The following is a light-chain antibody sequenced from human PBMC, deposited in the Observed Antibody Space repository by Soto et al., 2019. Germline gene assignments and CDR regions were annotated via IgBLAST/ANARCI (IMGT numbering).Light chain of an antibody. CDR1: QSVSSY. Sequence: EIVLTQSPATLSLSPGERATLSCRASQSVSSYLAWYQQKPGQDPRRLIYDASNRATGIPARFSGSGSGTDFTLTISSLEPEDFAVYYCQQRSNWPPPTFGGGTKVEIK. CDR3: QQRSNWPPPT. CDR2: DAS. V-gene: IGKV3-11*01. J-gene: IGKJ4*01.